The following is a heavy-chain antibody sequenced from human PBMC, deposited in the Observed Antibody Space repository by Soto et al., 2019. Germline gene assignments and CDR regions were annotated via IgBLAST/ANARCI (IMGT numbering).Heavy chain of an antibody. J-gene: IGHJ6*02. CDR2: IYPGDSDT. D-gene: IGHD6-13*01. CDR1: GYSFTNYW. Sequence: LGESLKISCKGFGYSFTNYWIGWVRQMPGKGLEWMGIIYPGDSDTRYSPSFQGQVTISADKSISTAYLQWSSLKASDTAMYYCARRHIVVAGNVYYYYGMDVWGQGTTVTVSS. V-gene: IGHV5-51*01. CDR3: ARRHIVVAGNVYYYYGMDV.